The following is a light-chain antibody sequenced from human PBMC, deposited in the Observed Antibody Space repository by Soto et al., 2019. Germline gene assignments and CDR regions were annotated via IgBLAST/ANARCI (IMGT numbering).Light chain of an antibody. CDR3: CSYAGRSTLV. Sequence: QSALTPPASVSGSPGQSITIPCTGSSSDVGSYNLVSWHQQYPGKAPKLMIYEGSKRPSGVSNRFSGSKSGNTASLTISGLQAEDEADYYCCSYAGRSTLVFGGGTKLTVL. CDR1: SSDVGSYNL. CDR2: EGS. V-gene: IGLV2-23*01. J-gene: IGLJ3*02.